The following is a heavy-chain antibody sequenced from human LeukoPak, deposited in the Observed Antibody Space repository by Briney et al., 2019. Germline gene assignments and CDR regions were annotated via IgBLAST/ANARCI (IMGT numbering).Heavy chain of an antibody. CDR2: INTNGDRT. CDR1: GFTFSNSA. CDR3: ARGVAISSSGWYDTFDY. D-gene: IGHD6-19*01. J-gene: IGHJ4*02. Sequence: PGGSLTLSCVASGFTFSNSAMYWVRQPPGKGLEFVSVINTNGDRTYYADSVKGRFTISRDNSKNTLYLQMGSLRADDMAVYYCARGVAISSSGWYDTFDYWGQGALVTISS. V-gene: IGHV3-64*02.